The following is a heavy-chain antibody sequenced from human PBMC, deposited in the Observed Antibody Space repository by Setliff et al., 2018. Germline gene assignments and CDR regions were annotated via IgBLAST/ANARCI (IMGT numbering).Heavy chain of an antibody. CDR2: INPDGSER. J-gene: IGHJ4*02. Sequence: PGESLKISCAASGFVFGTYAMTWVRQAPGKGLEWVANINPDGSERYSVDSVRGRFTISRDNAKTSLYLQMNSLRVEDTAVYYCFTGRGYGGQGTQVTVSS. D-gene: IGHD3-10*01. V-gene: IGHV3-7*01. CDR3: FTGRGY. CDR1: GFVFGTYA.